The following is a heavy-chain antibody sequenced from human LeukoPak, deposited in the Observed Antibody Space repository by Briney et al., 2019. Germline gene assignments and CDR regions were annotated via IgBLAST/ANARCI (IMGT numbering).Heavy chain of an antibody. V-gene: IGHV3-7*01. J-gene: IGHJ4*02. CDR1: GFTFSNFW. Sequence: PGGSLRLSCAASGFTFSNFWMSWVRQAPGKGLEWVANIKQDGSEKYYVDSVKGRFTISRDNAKNSLFLQMNSLRVEDTAVYYCAKDKVVGATYFDYWGQGTLVTVSS. D-gene: IGHD1-26*01. CDR2: IKQDGSEK. CDR3: AKDKVVGATYFDY.